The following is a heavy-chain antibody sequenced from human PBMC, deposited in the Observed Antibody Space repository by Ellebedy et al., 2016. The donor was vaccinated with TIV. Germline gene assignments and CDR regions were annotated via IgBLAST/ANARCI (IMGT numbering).Heavy chain of an antibody. Sequence: SETLSLXCTVSGGSVSSGAFYWNWIRQSPGKGLEWIAYIYFNGNTNYKSSLKSRATISVDTSRNQFSLRLSSVTAEDTAIYYCARGGSSEQRLPYYFYGMDVWGQGTTVTVSS. CDR3: ARGGSSEQRLPYYFYGMDV. CDR2: IYFNGNT. CDR1: GGSVSSGAFY. D-gene: IGHD6-25*01. V-gene: IGHV4-61*08. J-gene: IGHJ6*02.